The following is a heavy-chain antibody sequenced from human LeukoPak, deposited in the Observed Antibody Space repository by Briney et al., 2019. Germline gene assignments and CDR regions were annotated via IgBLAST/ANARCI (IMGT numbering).Heavy chain of an antibody. Sequence: PGGSLRLSCAASGFTFSNYGMHWVRQAPGKGLEWVAVIWYDGSNKYCSDSVKGRFTISRDNSKNTLYLQMNSLRAEDTAVYYCAKDREVLLWFGELSGYYFDYWGQGTLVTVSS. D-gene: IGHD3-10*01. CDR3: AKDREVLLWFGELSGYYFDY. CDR2: IWYDGSNK. CDR1: GFTFSNYG. J-gene: IGHJ4*02. V-gene: IGHV3-33*06.